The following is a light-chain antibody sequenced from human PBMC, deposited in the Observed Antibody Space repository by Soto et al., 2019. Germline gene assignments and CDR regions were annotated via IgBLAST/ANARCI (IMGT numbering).Light chain of an antibody. J-gene: IGLJ2*01. Sequence: QSALTQPASVSGSPGQSITISCTGTSSDVGGYNYVSWYQQHPGKAPKLMIYDVGNRPSGVSDRFSGSKSGNTASLTISGLQAEDEADYYCSSYTSSSPLVVFGGGTKLTVL. CDR1: SSDVGGYNY. CDR3: SSYTSSSPLVV. V-gene: IGLV2-14*01. CDR2: DVG.